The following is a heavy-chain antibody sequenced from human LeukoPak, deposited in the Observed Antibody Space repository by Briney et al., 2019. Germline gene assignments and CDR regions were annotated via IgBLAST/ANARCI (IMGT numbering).Heavy chain of an antibody. Sequence: GGSLRLSCTASGFTFSSYGMHWVRQAPGKGLEWVALIRSGGGKFYADSVKGRFIISRDNSENTVFLQMNSLRPEDTALYYCAKDRDDHGNDWWGQGTQVTVSS. D-gene: IGHD4-17*01. V-gene: IGHV3-30*02. CDR2: IRSGGGK. CDR1: GFTFSSYG. J-gene: IGHJ4*02. CDR3: AKDRDDHGNDW.